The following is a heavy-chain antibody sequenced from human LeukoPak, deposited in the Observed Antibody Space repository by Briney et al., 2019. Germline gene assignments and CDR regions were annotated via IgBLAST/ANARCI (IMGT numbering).Heavy chain of an antibody. V-gene: IGHV1-2*02. J-gene: IGHJ6*02. CDR2: INPNSGGT. CDR1: GYTFTGYY. CDR3: ARDFKGHYDFWSGYSYGMDV. Sequence: ASVKVSCKASGYTFTGYYMHWVRQAPGQGLEWMGWINPNSGGTYYAQKFQGRVTMTRDTSISTAYMELSRLRSDDTAVYYCARDFKGHYDFWSGYSYGMDVWGQGTTVTVSS. D-gene: IGHD3-3*01.